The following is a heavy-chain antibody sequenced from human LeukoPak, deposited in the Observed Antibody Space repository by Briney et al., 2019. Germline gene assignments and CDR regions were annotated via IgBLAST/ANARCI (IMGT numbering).Heavy chain of an antibody. Sequence: GGSLRLSCAASGFTFSSYAMSWVRQAPGKGLEWVSAISGSGGSTYYADSVKGRFTISRDNSKNTLFLQMNSLRADDTAVYYCAKDPYCSSTSCPRDNWFDPWGQGTLVTVSS. V-gene: IGHV3-23*01. D-gene: IGHD2-2*01. CDR2: ISGSGGST. CDR1: GFTFSSYA. J-gene: IGHJ5*02. CDR3: AKDPYCSSTSCPRDNWFDP.